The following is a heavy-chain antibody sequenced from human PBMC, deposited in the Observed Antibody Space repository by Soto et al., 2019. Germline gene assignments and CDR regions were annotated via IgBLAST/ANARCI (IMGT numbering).Heavy chain of an antibody. D-gene: IGHD2-15*01. CDR3: ARDRVAARLLGFDP. CDR2: IFYSGST. V-gene: IGHV4-39*01. J-gene: IGHJ5*02. CDR1: GGSMSSSSHY. Sequence: SETLSLTCTVSGGSMSSSSHYWGWIRQPPGKGLEWIGSIFYSGSTYYNPPLKSRVAMSVDTSKNQFSLQLNSVTPEDTAVYYCARDRVAARLLGFDPWGQGTLVTVSS.